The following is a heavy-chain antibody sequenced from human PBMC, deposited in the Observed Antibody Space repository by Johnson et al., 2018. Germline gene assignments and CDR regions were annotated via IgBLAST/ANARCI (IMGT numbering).Heavy chain of an antibody. CDR3: AREKLAVTPARYYYYYMDV. V-gene: IGHV3-33*08. CDR2: IWYDGSNK. CDR1: GFTFSSYG. Sequence: VQLLESGGGVVQPGRSXRLSCAASGFTFSSYGMHWVRQAPGKGLEWVAVIWYDGSNKYYADSVKGRFTISRDNSKNTLYLQMNSLRAEDTAVYYCAREKLAVTPARYYYYYMDVWGKGTTVTVSS. D-gene: IGHD5-18*01. J-gene: IGHJ6*03.